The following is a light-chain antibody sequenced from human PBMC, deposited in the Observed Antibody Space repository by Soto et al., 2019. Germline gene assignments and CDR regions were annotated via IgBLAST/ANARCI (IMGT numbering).Light chain of an antibody. CDR2: KAS. V-gene: IGKV1-5*03. J-gene: IGKJ3*01. Sequence: DIQMTQSPSTLSAFVGDIVTITCRASQSISSWLAWYQQKPGKAPKLLIYKASSLESGVPSRFSGSGSGTEFTLTISSLQPDDFATYYCQQYNSYPRTFGPGTKVDIK. CDR1: QSISSW. CDR3: QQYNSYPRT.